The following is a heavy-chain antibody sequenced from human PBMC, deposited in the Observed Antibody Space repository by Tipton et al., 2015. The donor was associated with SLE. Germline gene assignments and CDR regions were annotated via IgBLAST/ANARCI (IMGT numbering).Heavy chain of an antibody. CDR1: GGSISRFS. J-gene: IGHJ3*02. V-gene: IGHV4-34*01. CDR2: INHSGST. CDR3: AGVEISTVHAFDI. Sequence: TLSLTCTVSGGSISRFSWCWIRQPPGKGLAWIGEINHSGSTNYNPSLKSRATISVDTSKNQFSLKLCSVTAADTAVYYCAGVEISTVHAFDIWGQGTMVTVSS. D-gene: IGHD4-17*01.